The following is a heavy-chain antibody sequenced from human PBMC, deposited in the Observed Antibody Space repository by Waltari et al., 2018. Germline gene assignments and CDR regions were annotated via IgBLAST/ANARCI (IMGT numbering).Heavy chain of an antibody. Sequence: EVQLVESGGGLVKPGGSLRLSCAASGFTFSSYRMNWVRQAPGKGLEWVSSISSSSSYIYYADSVKGRFTISRDNAKNSLYLQMNSLRAEDTAVYYCARDSSVLWFGESYYYYYGMDVWGQGTTVTVSS. V-gene: IGHV3-21*01. D-gene: IGHD3-10*01. J-gene: IGHJ6*02. CDR3: ARDSSVLWFGESYYYYYGMDV. CDR1: GFTFSSYR. CDR2: ISSSSSYI.